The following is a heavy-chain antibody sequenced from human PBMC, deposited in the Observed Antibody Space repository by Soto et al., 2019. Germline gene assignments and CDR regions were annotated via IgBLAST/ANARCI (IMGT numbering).Heavy chain of an antibody. CDR1: GGSISSSSYY. CDR2: IYYSGST. V-gene: IGHV4-39*01. J-gene: IGHJ5*02. D-gene: IGHD2-21*01. CDR3: ARRHIWGGANWFDP. Sequence: SETLSLTCTVSGGSISSSSYYWGWIRQPPGKGLEWIGSIYYSGSTYYNPSLKSRVTISVDTSKNQFSLKLSSVTAADTAVYYCARRHIWGGANWFDPWGQGTLVTVSS.